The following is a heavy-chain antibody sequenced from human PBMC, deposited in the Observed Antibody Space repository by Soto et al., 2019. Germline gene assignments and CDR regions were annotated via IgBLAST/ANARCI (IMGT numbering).Heavy chain of an antibody. J-gene: IGHJ6*02. Sequence: QVQLVQSEAEVKKPGASVKVSCKAFGYTFTSYGVCWMRQAPGQGLEWMGWISGYNGNTNYAQKLQGRVTMTTDTSTSTADMELRSLRSDDTAVYYCAREIRPVGRYYYGMDVWGQGTTVTVSS. CDR2: ISGYNGNT. CDR3: AREIRPVGRYYYGMDV. CDR1: GYTFTSYG. V-gene: IGHV1-18*01.